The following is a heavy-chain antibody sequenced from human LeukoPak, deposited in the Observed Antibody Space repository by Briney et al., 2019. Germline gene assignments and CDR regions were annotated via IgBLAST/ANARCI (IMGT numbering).Heavy chain of an antibody. J-gene: IGHJ6*02. D-gene: IGHD3-22*01. CDR2: ISYDGSNK. V-gene: IGHV3-30-3*01. Sequence: GGSLRLSCAASGFTFSSCAMHWVRQAPGKGLEWVAVISYDGSNKYYADSVKGRFTISRDNSKNTLYLQMNSLRAEDTAVYYCARVRPSGSSGYYYYYGMDVWGQGTTVTVSS. CDR3: ARVRPSGSSGYYYYYGMDV. CDR1: GFTFSSCA.